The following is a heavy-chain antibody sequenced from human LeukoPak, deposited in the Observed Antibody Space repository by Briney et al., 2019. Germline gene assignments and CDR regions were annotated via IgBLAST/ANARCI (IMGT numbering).Heavy chain of an antibody. V-gene: IGHV3-66*02. CDR3: ARDSHSMVRGVSDY. J-gene: IGHJ4*02. Sequence: GGSLRLSCAASGFTVSSNYMSWVRQAPGKGLEWVSILYSGGSTYYADSVKGRFTISRDNSKNTLYLQMNSLRAEDTAVYYCARDSHSMVRGVSDYWGQGTLVTVSS. D-gene: IGHD3-10*01. CDR1: GFTVSSNY. CDR2: LYSGGST.